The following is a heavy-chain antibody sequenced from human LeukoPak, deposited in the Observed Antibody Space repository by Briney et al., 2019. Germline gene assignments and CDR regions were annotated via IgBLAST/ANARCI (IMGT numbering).Heavy chain of an antibody. CDR3: ARGYYYGMDV. J-gene: IGHJ6*02. Sequence: SEALSLTCAVYGGSFSGYYWSWIRPPPGKGLEWIGEINHSGSTNYNPSLKSRVTISVDMSKNQFSLKLSSVTAADTAVYYCARGYYYGMDVWGQGTLVTVSS. CDR1: GGSFSGYY. V-gene: IGHV4-34*01. CDR2: INHSGST.